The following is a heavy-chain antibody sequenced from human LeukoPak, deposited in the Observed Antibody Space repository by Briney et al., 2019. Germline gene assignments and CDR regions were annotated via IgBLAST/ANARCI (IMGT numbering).Heavy chain of an antibody. CDR1: GFTFTSSA. D-gene: IGHD6-19*01. CDR2: IVVGSGNT. Sequence: ASVKVSCKASGFTFTSSAVQWVRQARGQRLEWIGWIVVGSGNTNYAQKFQERVTITRDMSTSTAYMELSSLRSEDTAVYYCARDPRYSSGWYRRFDYWGQGTLVTVSS. J-gene: IGHJ4*02. V-gene: IGHV1-58*01. CDR3: ARDPRYSSGWYRRFDY.